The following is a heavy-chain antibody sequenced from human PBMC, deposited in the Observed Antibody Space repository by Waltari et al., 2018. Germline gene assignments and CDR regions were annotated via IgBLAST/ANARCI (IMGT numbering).Heavy chain of an antibody. CDR1: GYSFTSYW. CDR2: IFPGGSHD. CDR3: ARQGTYYYVSSGYVGYDY. Sequence: EVQLVQSGAEVQKPGESLKISCKGSGYSFTSYWIGWVRQMPGQGLGWRGFIFPGGSHDGYSPSFQGQVTISADKSISPAYLQWGSLKASDTAMDYCARQGTYYYVSSGYVGYDYWGQGALVTVYS. J-gene: IGHJ4*02. V-gene: IGHV5-51*01. D-gene: IGHD3-22*01.